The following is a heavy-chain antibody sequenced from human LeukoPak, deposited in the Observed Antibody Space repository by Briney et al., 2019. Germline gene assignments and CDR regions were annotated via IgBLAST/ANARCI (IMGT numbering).Heavy chain of an antibody. V-gene: IGHV3-33*01. D-gene: IGHD3-22*01. CDR3: TRGGLFTYDSSGYPIDF. J-gene: IGHJ4*02. CDR2: IWNDGSNQ. Sequence: GKSLRLSCAASGFTFTTYGMPWVRQAPGKGLEWVAIIWNDGSNQYYGDSVKGRFTISRDTSKNTLFLQMNSLRAEDTAVYYCTRGGLFTYDSSGYPIDFWGQGTLVTVSS. CDR1: GFTFTTYG.